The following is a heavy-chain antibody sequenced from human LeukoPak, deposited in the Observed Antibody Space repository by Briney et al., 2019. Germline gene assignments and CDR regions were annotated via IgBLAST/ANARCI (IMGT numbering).Heavy chain of an antibody. Sequence: GGSLRLSCAASGFTFSSYSMNWVRQAPVKGLEWVSSISSSSSYIYYADSVKGRFTISRDNAKNSLYLQMNSLRAEDTAVYYCARDLVGATYYFDYWGQGTLVTVSS. V-gene: IGHV3-21*01. CDR1: GFTFSSYS. J-gene: IGHJ4*02. CDR2: ISSSSSYI. CDR3: ARDLVGATYYFDY. D-gene: IGHD1-26*01.